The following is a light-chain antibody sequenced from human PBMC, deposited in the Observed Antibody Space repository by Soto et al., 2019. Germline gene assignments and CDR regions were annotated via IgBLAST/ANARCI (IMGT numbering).Light chain of an antibody. V-gene: IGKV1-5*03. Sequence: DIQVTQSPSSLSASVGDRVTITCRASQDTAIWLAWYQQKPGKAPRLLVYQASQLESGVPSRFSGSGSGTQFSLTSSILQPDDRATYYCQQYGDFYRTFGQGTKVEI. CDR2: QAS. CDR1: QDTAIW. CDR3: QQYGDFYRT. J-gene: IGKJ1*01.